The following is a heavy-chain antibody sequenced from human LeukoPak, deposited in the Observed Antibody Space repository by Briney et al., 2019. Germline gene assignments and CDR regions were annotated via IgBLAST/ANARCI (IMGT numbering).Heavy chain of an antibody. Sequence: GGSLRLSCAASGFTFSSYWMHWVRQAPGKGLVWVSRINSDGSSTSYADSVKGRFTISRDNAKNTLYLQMNSLRPEDTAVYFCAKDHSYGSGSYSPFDYWGQGTLVTVSS. D-gene: IGHD3-10*01. J-gene: IGHJ4*02. V-gene: IGHV3-74*01. CDR3: AKDHSYGSGSYSPFDY. CDR1: GFTFSSYW. CDR2: INSDGSST.